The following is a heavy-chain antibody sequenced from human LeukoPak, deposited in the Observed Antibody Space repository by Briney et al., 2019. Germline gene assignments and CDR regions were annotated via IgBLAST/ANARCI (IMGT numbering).Heavy chain of an antibody. CDR3: ARAMRGSCCNFDY. CDR2: ISSSGSTI. J-gene: IGHJ4*02. CDR1: GFTFSNYY. D-gene: IGHD2-15*01. V-gene: IGHV3-11*01. Sequence: GGSLRLSCAASGFTFSNYYMSWIRQDPGKGLEWVSYISSSGSTIYYADSVKGRFTISRDNAKNSLYLQMNSLRAEDTAVYYCARAMRGSCCNFDYWGQGTLVTVSS.